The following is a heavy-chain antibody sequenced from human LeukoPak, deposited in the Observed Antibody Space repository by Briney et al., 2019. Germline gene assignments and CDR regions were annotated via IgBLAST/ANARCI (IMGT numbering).Heavy chain of an antibody. CDR3: AKEYTNAMDYFDY. D-gene: IGHD2-8*01. CDR1: GFTFSNHG. V-gene: IGHV3-30*18. Sequence: GGSLRLSCAVSGFTFSNHGMHWVRQAPGKGLEWVAAISYDGRKQYYADSVKGRFTISRDNSKNTLYLQMNSLRAEDTAVYYCAKEYTNAMDYFDYWGQGTLVTVSS. J-gene: IGHJ4*02. CDR2: ISYDGRKQ.